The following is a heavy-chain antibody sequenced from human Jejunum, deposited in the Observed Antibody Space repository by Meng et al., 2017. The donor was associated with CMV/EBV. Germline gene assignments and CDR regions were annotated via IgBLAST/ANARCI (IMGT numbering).Heavy chain of an antibody. CDR1: FDTYW. J-gene: IGHJ4*02. D-gene: IGHD6-13*01. Sequence: FDTYWMQWVRQVPGTGLVWLSHISSDGSKIRYADSVEGRFIISRDNTKNTLYLQMNSLRPEDSAMYYCARPLSPWDSGTHEPFNLWGQGTLVTVSS. CDR2: ISSDGSKI. V-gene: IGHV3-74*01. CDR3: ARPLSPWDSGTHEPFNL.